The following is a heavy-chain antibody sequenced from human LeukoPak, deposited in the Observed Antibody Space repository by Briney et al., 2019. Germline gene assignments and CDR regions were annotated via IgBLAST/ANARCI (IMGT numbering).Heavy chain of an antibody. D-gene: IGHD1-1*01. CDR3: VKHGPGGRGYLDV. CDR2: IFYGGST. V-gene: IGHV4-59*11. Sequence: SETLPLTCTVSGGSISSHYWSWVRLSPAKGLEWIGYIFYGGSTDYSPSLTSRVTISIDTSKRYLSLNLSSVTAADTAVYYCVKHGPGGRGYLDVWGVGTTVTVSS. CDR1: GGSISSHY. J-gene: IGHJ6*03.